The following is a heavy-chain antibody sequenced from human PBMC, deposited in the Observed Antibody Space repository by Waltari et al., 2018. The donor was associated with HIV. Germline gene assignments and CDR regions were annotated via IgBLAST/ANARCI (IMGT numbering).Heavy chain of an antibody. V-gene: IGHV4-38-2*02. CDR1: GYSISSGYY. Sequence: QVQLQESGPGLVKPSETLSLTCTVSGYSISSGYYWGWIRQPPGKGLEWIGSIYHSGSTYYNPSLKSRVTISVDTSKNQFSLKLSSVTAADTAVYYCARAGGLVVVVRYNWFDPWGQGTLVTVSS. D-gene: IGHD3-22*01. CDR3: ARAGGLVVVVRYNWFDP. CDR2: IYHSGST. J-gene: IGHJ5*02.